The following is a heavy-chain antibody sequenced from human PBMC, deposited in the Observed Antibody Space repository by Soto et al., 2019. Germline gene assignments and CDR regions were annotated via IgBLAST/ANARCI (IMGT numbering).Heavy chain of an antibody. Sequence: ASVKVSCKASGYTFTSYAMHWVRQAPGQRLEWMGWINAGNGNTKYPQKFQGRVTITRDTSASTAYMELSSLRSEDTAVYYCARESGLGNDYSNYALAYWGQGTLVTVSS. J-gene: IGHJ4*02. D-gene: IGHD4-4*01. CDR3: ARESGLGNDYSNYALAY. CDR1: GYTFTSYA. V-gene: IGHV1-3*01. CDR2: INAGNGNT.